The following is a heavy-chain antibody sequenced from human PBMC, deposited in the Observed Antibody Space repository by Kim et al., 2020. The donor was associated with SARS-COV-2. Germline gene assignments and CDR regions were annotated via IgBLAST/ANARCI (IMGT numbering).Heavy chain of an antibody. J-gene: IGHJ4*02. V-gene: IGHV1-2*02. CDR2: KPGSGDT. CDR3: ARGADY. Sequence: KPGSGDTNYAQKLQDRATLSSDTSINTAYLDLISLSSDDTALYYCARGADYWGQGTLVTVSS.